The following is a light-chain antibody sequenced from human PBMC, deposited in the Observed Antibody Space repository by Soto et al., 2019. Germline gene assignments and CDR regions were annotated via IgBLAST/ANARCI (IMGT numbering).Light chain of an antibody. CDR3: SAWYGSLNNVL. CDR1: GSSIGTNT. V-gene: IGLV1-44*01. Sequence: QSVLTQPHSASGTPGQRVTISCSGSGSSIGTNTVHWYRQLPGTAPNLLIYGNNQRPSGVPDRFSGSNSGTSASLAISGLQSADEADDYYSAWYGSLNNVLFGGGTKLTVL. CDR2: GNN. J-gene: IGLJ2*01.